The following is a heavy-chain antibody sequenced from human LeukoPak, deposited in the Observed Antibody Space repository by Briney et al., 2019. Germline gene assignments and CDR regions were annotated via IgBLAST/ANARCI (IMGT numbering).Heavy chain of an antibody. Sequence: GGSLRLSCAVSGITFSSYWMHWVRQDPGRGLLWVSRINTQGTYTNYADSVKGRFTISRDNAKNTLYLQMSSLRADDTAAYYCVIDLGDYNDFWGQGTLVSVSS. D-gene: IGHD2-15*01. CDR1: GITFSSYW. J-gene: IGHJ4*02. CDR3: VIDLGDYNDF. V-gene: IGHV3-74*01. CDR2: INTQGTYT.